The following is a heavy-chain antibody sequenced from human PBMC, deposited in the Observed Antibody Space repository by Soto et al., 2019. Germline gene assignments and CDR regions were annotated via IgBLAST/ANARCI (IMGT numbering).Heavy chain of an antibody. CDR2: IIPIFGTA. Sequence: QVQLVQSGAEVKKPGSSVKVSCKASGGTFSSYAISWVRQAPGQGLEWMGGIIPIFGTANYAQKFQGRVTITADESTSTAYMELSSLRSEDTAVYYCARDSSTYYYGSGSGNWFDPWGQGTLVTVSS. CDR3: ARDSSTYYYGSGSGNWFDP. D-gene: IGHD3-10*01. CDR1: GGTFSSYA. J-gene: IGHJ5*02. V-gene: IGHV1-69*01.